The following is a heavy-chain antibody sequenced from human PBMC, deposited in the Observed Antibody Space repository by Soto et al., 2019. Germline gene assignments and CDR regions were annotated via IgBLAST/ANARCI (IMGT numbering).Heavy chain of an antibody. CDR1: GYTFTGYY. D-gene: IGHD2-2*01. CDR2: INPNSGGT. J-gene: IGHJ6*04. Sequence: ASVKVSCKASGYTFTGYYMHWVRQAPGQGLEWMGWINPNSGGTNYAQKFQGWVTMTRDTSISTAYMELSRLRSDDTAVYYCARVAIGYCSSTSCYEEGGYYYGMDVWGKGTTVTVSS. V-gene: IGHV1-2*04. CDR3: ARVAIGYCSSTSCYEEGGYYYGMDV.